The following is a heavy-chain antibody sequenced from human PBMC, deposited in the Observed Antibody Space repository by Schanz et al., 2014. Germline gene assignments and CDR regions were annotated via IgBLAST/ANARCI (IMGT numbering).Heavy chain of an antibody. V-gene: IGHV3-48*02. CDR1: GFTFSSYS. CDR3: AKDRVIGLRPAANRGAFDY. D-gene: IGHD2-2*01. J-gene: IGHJ4*02. CDR2: ISSSSSTI. Sequence: EEQLVESGGGFVQPGGSLTLSCAASGFTFSSYSMNWVRQAPGKGLEWVSYISSSSSTISYADSVKGRFTISRDNAKNSLYLQMNSLRDEDTAVYYCAKDRVIGLRPAANRGAFDYWGQGTLVTVPS.